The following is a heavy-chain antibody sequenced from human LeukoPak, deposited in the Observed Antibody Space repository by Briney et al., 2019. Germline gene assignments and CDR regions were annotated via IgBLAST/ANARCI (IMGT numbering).Heavy chain of an antibody. V-gene: IGHV4-31*03. D-gene: IGHD2-21*01. Sequence: SETLSLTCTVSGGSISSGGYYWSWIRQHPGKGLEWIGYIYYSGSTYYNPSLKSRVTISVDTSKNQFSLKLSSVTAADTAVYYCARGASFSEVSISVGVSLGYWGQGTLVTVSS. J-gene: IGHJ4*02. CDR3: ARGASFSEVSISVGVSLGY. CDR1: GGSISSGGYY. CDR2: IYYSGST.